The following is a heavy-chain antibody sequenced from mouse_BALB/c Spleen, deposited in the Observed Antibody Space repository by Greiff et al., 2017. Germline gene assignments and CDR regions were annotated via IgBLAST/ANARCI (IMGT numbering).Heavy chain of an antibody. Sequence: EVKLMESGGDLVKPGGSLKLSCAASGFTFSDYYMYWVRQTPEKRLEWVATISDGGSYTYYPDSVKGRFTISRDNAKNNLYLQMSSLKSEDTAMYYCARKGNFYAMDYWGQGTSVTVSS. V-gene: IGHV5-4*02. CDR3: ARKGNFYAMDY. CDR1: GFTFSDYY. J-gene: IGHJ4*01. CDR2: ISDGGSYT.